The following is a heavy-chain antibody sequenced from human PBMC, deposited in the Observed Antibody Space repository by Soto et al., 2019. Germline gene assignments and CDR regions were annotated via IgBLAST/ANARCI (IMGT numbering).Heavy chain of an antibody. V-gene: IGHV1-69*13. CDR1: GGTFSSYA. CDR3: ARPGDHYYDSSGYFDY. Sequence: ASVKVSCKASGGTFSSYAISWVRQAPGQGLEWMGGIIPIFGTANYAQKFQGRVTITADESTSTAYMELSSLRSEDTAVYYCARPGDHYYDSSGYFDYWGQGTLVTVSS. CDR2: IIPIFGTA. D-gene: IGHD3-22*01. J-gene: IGHJ4*02.